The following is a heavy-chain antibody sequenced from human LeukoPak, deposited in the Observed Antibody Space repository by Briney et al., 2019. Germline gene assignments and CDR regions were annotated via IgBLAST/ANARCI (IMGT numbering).Heavy chain of an antibody. V-gene: IGHV3-23*01. J-gene: IGHJ4*02. CDR3: AKVRSGWDFDY. D-gene: IGHD6-25*01. Sequence: GGSLRLSCAASGFTFSNYAMSWVRQAPGRGLEWVSGLSASGGGTYYADSVKGRFTISRDISKNTLYLQMNSLRAEDTAVYYCAKVRSGWDFDYWGQGTLVTVSS. CDR1: GFTFSNYA. CDR2: LSASGGGT.